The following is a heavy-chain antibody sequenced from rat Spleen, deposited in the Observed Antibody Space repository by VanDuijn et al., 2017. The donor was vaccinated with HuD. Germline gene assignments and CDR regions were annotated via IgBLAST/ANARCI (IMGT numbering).Heavy chain of an antibody. CDR3: ARSVFDY. CDR2: INYDGSST. V-gene: IGHV5-7*01. Sequence: EVQLVESGGILVQPGRSLRLSCAASGFTFNDYYMAWVRQAPTKGLEWVATINYDGSSTNYRDSVKGRFTISRDNAKSTLYLQMDSLKSEDTATYYCARSVFDYWGQGVMVTVSS. J-gene: IGHJ2*01. CDR1: GFTFNDYY.